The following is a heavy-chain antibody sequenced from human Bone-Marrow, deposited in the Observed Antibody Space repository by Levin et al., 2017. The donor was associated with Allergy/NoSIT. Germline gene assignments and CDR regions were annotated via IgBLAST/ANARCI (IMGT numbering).Heavy chain of an antibody. V-gene: IGHV1-2*02. J-gene: IGHJ5*02. CDR3: ARDGGRFGELFGWFDP. D-gene: IGHD3-10*01. CDR1: GYTFTGYY. Sequence: ASVKVSCKASGYTFTGYYMHWVRQAPGQGLEWMGWINPNSGGTNYAQKFQGRVTMTRDTSISTDYMELSRLRSDDTAVYYCARDGGRFGELFGWFDPWGQGTLVTVSS. CDR2: INPNSGGT.